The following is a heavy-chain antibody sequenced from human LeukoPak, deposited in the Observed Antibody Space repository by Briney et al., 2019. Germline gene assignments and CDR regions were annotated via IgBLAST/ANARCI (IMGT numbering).Heavy chain of an antibody. V-gene: IGHV4-34*01. CDR1: GGSFSVYY. Sequence: PSETLSLTCAVYGGSFSVYYWSWIRQPPGKGLEWIGEINHSGSTNYNPSLKSRVTISVDTSKNQFSLKLSSVTAADTAVFYCARGRQLGPLNYWKTWGQGTLVTVSS. D-gene: IGHD1-1*01. CDR2: INHSGST. CDR3: ARGRQLGPLNYWKT. J-gene: IGHJ4*02.